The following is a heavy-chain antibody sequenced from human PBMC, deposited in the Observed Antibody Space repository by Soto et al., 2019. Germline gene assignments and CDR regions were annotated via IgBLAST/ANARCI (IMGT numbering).Heavy chain of an antibody. CDR3: AREADYGDYGVWYFDL. CDR2: IYHSGST. J-gene: IGHJ2*01. CDR1: SGSISSSNW. D-gene: IGHD4-17*01. Sequence: QVQLQESGPGLVKPSGTLSLTCAVSSGSISSSNWWSWVRQPPGKGLEWIGEIYHSGSTNYNPSLKSRVTIAVDKSKNQFSLKLSSVTAADTAVYYCAREADYGDYGVWYFDLWGRGTLVTVSS. V-gene: IGHV4-4*02.